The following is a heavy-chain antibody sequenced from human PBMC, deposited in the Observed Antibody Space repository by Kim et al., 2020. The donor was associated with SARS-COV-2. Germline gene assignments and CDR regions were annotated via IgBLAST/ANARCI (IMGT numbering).Heavy chain of an antibody. Sequence: SETLSLTCTVSGGSISSSSYYWGWIRQPPGKGLEWIGSIYYSGSTYYNPSLKSRVTISVDTSKNQFSLKLSSVTAADTAVYYCAGKGLVGVVITDYYYYGMDVWGQGTTVTVSS. J-gene: IGHJ6*02. CDR3: AGKGLVGVVITDYYYYGMDV. D-gene: IGHD3-3*01. V-gene: IGHV4-39*01. CDR2: IYYSGST. CDR1: GGSISSSSYY.